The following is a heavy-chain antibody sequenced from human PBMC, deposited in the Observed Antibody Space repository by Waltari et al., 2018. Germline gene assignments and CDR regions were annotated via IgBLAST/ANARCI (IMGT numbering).Heavy chain of an antibody. V-gene: IGHV4-34*01. Sequence: QVQLQQWGAGLLKPSETLSLTCAVYGGSFSGYYWSWTRQPPGKGLEWIGEINHSGSTNSNPALKSRVTISVDTSKNQFSLKLSSVTAADTAVYYCARRYSSSSPCDYWGQGTLVTVSS. CDR2: INHSGST. J-gene: IGHJ4*02. D-gene: IGHD6-6*01. CDR1: GGSFSGYY. CDR3: ARRYSSSSPCDY.